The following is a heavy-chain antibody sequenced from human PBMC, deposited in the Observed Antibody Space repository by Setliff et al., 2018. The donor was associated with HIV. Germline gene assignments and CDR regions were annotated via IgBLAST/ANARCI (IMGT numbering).Heavy chain of an antibody. V-gene: IGHV4-4*09. D-gene: IGHD3-22*01. CDR2: IYTSGST. Sequence: PSETLSLTCTVSGGSISSYYWSWIRQPPGKGLEWIGYIYTSGSTNYNPSPKSRVTISVDTSKNQFPLKLSSVTAADTAVYYCARGLSFYDPGGFDYWGQGTLVTVSS. CDR3: ARGLSFYDPGGFDY. J-gene: IGHJ4*02. CDR1: GGSISSYY.